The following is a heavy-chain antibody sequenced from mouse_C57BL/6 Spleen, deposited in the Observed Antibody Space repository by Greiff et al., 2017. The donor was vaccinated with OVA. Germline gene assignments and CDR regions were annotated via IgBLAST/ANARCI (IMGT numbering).Heavy chain of an antibody. CDR3: ARSHLYDYDEGDYAMDY. J-gene: IGHJ4*01. CDR1: GYTFTDYY. Sequence: QVQLQQSGAELVRPGASVKLSCKASGYTFTDYYINWVKQRPGQGLEWIARIYPGSGNTYYNEKFKGKATLTAEKSSSTAYMQLSSLTSEDSAVYFCARSHLYDYDEGDYAMDYWGQGTSVTVSS. V-gene: IGHV1-76*01. CDR2: IYPGSGNT. D-gene: IGHD2-4*01.